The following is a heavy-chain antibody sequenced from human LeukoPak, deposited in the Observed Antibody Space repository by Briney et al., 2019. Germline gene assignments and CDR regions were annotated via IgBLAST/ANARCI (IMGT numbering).Heavy chain of an antibody. CDR2: INHSGST. D-gene: IGHD3-10*01. CDR3: ARGLVRGVIIRIYFDY. J-gene: IGHJ4*02. Sequence: PSETLSLTCAVYGVSFSGYYWSWIRQPPGKGLEWIGEINHSGSTNYNPSLKSRVTISVDTSKNQFSLKLSSVTAADTAVYYCARGLVRGVIIRIYFDYWGQGTLVTVSS. CDR1: GVSFSGYY. V-gene: IGHV4-34*01.